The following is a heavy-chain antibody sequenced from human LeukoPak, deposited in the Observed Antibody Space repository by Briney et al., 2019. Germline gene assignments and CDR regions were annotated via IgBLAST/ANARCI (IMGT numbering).Heavy chain of an antibody. D-gene: IGHD3-22*01. CDR3: ARAGYYDSSGYDAFDI. Sequence: GGSLRLSCAASGFTFSSYDMHWVRQATGKGLEWVSAIGTAGDTYYPGSVKGRFTISRENAKNSLYLQMNSLRAGDTAVYYCARAGYYDSSGYDAFDIWGQGTMVTVSS. V-gene: IGHV3-13*01. CDR2: IGTAGDT. J-gene: IGHJ3*02. CDR1: GFTFSSYD.